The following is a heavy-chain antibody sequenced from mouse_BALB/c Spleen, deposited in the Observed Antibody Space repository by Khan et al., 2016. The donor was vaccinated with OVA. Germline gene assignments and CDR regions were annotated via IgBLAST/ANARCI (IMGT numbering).Heavy chain of an antibody. CDR1: GFTFSTYA. V-gene: IGHV5-6-5*01. CDR3: AIEAYRNDEYYFDY. D-gene: IGHD2-14*01. Sequence: EVELVQSGGDSVKPGGSLKLSCAVSGFTFSTYAMSWVRQTPEKRLEWVASISSGGSTYYPDSVKARFTISRDNARNIVYLHMTSLRSEEMAMYYCAIEAYRNDEYYFDYWGQGTTLTVSS. CDR2: ISSGGST. J-gene: IGHJ2*01.